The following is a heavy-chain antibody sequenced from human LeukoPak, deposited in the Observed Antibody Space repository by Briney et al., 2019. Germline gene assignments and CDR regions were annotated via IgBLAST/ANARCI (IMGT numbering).Heavy chain of an antibody. D-gene: IGHD6-19*01. CDR2: INPNSGGT. CDR3: ARGLVPGVH. V-gene: IGHV1-2*02. Sequence: ASVKVSCKASGGTFSSYAISWVRQAPGQGLEWMGWINPNSGGTNYAQKFQGRVTMTRDTSISTAYMELSRLRSDDTAVYYCARGLVPGVHWGQGTLVTVSS. CDR1: GGTFSSYA. J-gene: IGHJ4*02.